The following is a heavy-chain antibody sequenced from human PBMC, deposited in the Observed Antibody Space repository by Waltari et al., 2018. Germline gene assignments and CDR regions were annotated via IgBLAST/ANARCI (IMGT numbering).Heavy chain of an antibody. Sequence: QVQLVQSGAEVKKPGASVKVSCKASGYTFTGYYMHWVRQAPGQGLEWMGRINPNSGGTNYAQKFQGRVTMTRDTSISTAYMELSRLRSDDTAVYYCARELATVTTGGAFDIWGQGTMVTVSS. J-gene: IGHJ3*02. D-gene: IGHD4-4*01. CDR3: ARELATVTTGGAFDI. CDR1: GYTFTGYY. CDR2: INPNSGGT. V-gene: IGHV1-2*06.